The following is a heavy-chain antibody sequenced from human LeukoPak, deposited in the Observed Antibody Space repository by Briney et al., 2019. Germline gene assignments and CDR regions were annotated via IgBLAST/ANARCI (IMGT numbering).Heavy chain of an antibody. CDR2: ITTSDGNT. V-gene: IGHV3-23*01. CDR3: ARVSTVFGVVISGYAYYYGMDV. CDR1: GFTFSSYT. J-gene: IGHJ6*02. D-gene: IGHD3-3*01. Sequence: GGSLRLSCAASGFTFSSYTMSWVRQAPGKGLEWVSTITTSDGNTYYADSVKGRFTVSRDNSKNTLYLQMNSLRAEDTAVYYCARVSTVFGVVISGYAYYYGMDVWGQGTTVTVSS.